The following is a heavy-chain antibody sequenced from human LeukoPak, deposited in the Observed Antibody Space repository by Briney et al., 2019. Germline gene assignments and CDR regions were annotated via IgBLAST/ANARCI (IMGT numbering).Heavy chain of an antibody. J-gene: IGHJ4*02. V-gene: IGHV1-46*01. CDR3: ASFIAVAGMGTSRDY. CDR1: GYTFTSYY. Sequence: ASVKVSCKASGYTFTSYYMHWVRQAPGQGLEWMGIINPSGGSTSYAQKFQGRVTMTRNTSISTAYMELSSLRSEDTAVYYCASFIAVAGMGTSRDYWGQGTLVTVSS. D-gene: IGHD6-19*01. CDR2: INPSGGST.